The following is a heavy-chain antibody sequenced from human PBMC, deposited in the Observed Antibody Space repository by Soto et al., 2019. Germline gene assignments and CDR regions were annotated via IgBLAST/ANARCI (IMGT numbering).Heavy chain of an antibody. CDR3: AKDSPSYDLWSGLLDY. CDR2: ISGSGGST. Sequence: EVQLLESGGGLVQPGGSLRLSCAASGFTFSSYAMSWVRQAPGKGLEWVSAISGSGGSTYYADSVKGRFTISRDNSKNTLYLQMNSLRAEDTAVYYCAKDSPSYDLWSGLLDYWGQGTLVTVSS. D-gene: IGHD3-3*01. V-gene: IGHV3-23*01. CDR1: GFTFSSYA. J-gene: IGHJ4*02.